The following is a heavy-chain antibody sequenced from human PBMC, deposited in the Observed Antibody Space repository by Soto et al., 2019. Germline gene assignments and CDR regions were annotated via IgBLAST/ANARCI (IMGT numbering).Heavy chain of an antibody. D-gene: IGHD3-22*01. CDR3: ARVSPPYYYDSSASTRGHNWLDP. V-gene: IGHV1-69*13. CDR2: IIPIFGTA. CDR1: GGTFSSYA. J-gene: IGHJ5*02. Sequence: SVKVSCKASGGTFSSYAISWVRQAPGQGLEWMGGIIPIFGTANYAQKFQGRVTITADESTSTAYMELSSLRSEDTAVYYCARVSPPYYYDSSASTRGHNWLDPWGQGTLVTVSS.